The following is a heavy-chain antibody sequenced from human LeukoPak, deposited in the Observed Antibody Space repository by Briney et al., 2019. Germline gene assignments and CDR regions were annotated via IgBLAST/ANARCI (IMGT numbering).Heavy chain of an antibody. CDR1: GGSISSSSYY. CDR2: YYYSGRT. CDR3: ARQGGYSGYEVSDY. V-gene: IGHV4-39*01. D-gene: IGHD5-12*01. Sequence: SETLSLTCTVSGGSISSSSYYWGWIRQPPGKGLEWIGRYYYSGRTYYNPSLKSRVTISVDTSKAQSSLKLSSVTAADTAVYYCARQGGYSGYEVSDYWGQGTLVTVSS. J-gene: IGHJ4*02.